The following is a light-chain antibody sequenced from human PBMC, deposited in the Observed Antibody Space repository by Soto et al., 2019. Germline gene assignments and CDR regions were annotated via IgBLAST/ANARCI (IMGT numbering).Light chain of an antibody. J-gene: IGLJ3*02. CDR3: HTWGTGIWV. Sequence: QSVLTQSPSASASLGASVKLTCTLSSGHSNYAIAWLRQPPEKGPRHLMKLNSDGSHNKGDGIPDRFSGSSSGAERYLTISSLQSEDEADYYCHTWGTGIWVFGGGTQLTVL. V-gene: IGLV4-69*01. CDR1: SGHSNYA. CDR2: LNSDGSH.